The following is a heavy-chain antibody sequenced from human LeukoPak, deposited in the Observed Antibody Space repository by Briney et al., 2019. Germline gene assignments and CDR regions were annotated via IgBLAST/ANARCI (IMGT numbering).Heavy chain of an antibody. D-gene: IGHD2-15*01. J-gene: IGHJ4*02. Sequence: PGGSLRLSCAASGFTFDDYGMSWVRQAPGKGLEWVSAISGSGGSTYYADSVKGRFTISRDNSKNTLYLQMNSLRAEDTAVYYCAKVVVVVAAPLEHYWGQGTLVTVSS. V-gene: IGHV3-23*01. CDR3: AKVVVVVAAPLEHY. CDR2: ISGSGGST. CDR1: GFTFDDYG.